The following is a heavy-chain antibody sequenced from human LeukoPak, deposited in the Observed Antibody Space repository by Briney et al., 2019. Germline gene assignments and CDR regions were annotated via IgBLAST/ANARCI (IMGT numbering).Heavy chain of an antibody. D-gene: IGHD6-13*01. J-gene: IGHJ4*02. Sequence: GASVKVSCKASGYTFTSYYMHWVRQAPGQGLEWMGIINPSGGSTSYAQKFQGRVTMTRDTSTSTVYMELSSLRSEDTAVYYCVRVSRIAAAMDYWGQGTLVTVSS. CDR1: GYTFTSYY. V-gene: IGHV1-46*01. CDR3: VRVSRIAAAMDY. CDR2: INPSGGST.